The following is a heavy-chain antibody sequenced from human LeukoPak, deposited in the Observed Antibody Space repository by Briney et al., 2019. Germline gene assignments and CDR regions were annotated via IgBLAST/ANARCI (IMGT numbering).Heavy chain of an antibody. CDR1: GGSISSSSYY. CDR2: IYYSGST. D-gene: IGHD3-22*01. J-gene: IGHJ4*02. V-gene: IGHV4-39*01. CDR3: ARQGGHCYYDSKGYFDY. Sequence: PSETLSLTCTVSGGSISSSSYYWGWIRQPPGKGLEWIGSIYYSGSTYYNPSLKSRVTISVDTSKNQFSLKLSSVTAADTAVYYCARQGGHCYYDSKGYFDYWGQGTLVTVSS.